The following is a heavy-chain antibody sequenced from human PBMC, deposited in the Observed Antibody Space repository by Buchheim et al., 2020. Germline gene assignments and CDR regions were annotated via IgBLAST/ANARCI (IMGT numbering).Heavy chain of an antibody. D-gene: IGHD6-13*01. V-gene: IGHV3-23*01. CDR1: GLPFSSYP. CDR3: AKVTEAGIESYYYGLDV. Sequence: EVQFLESGGGLVQPGGSLRLSCAASGLPFSSYPMTWVRQTPGRGLEYVSAISGSGVNTFYADSVKGRFTISRDNSKNTLYLQMNGLRAEDTAVYYCAKVTEAGIESYYYGLDVWGQGTT. J-gene: IGHJ6*02. CDR2: ISGSGVNT.